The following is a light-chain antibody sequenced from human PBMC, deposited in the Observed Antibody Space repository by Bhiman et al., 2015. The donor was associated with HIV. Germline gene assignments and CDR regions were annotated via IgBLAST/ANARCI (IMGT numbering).Light chain of an antibody. CDR1: KLGDKY. CDR2: QDT. Sequence: GSVAPGQTASITCSGDKLGDKYACWYQQKPGHSPVVVIYQDTKRPSGIPERFSGSNSGDTATLTISGAQPMDEAAYYCQAWDDSNVVFGGGTKLTVL. V-gene: IGLV3-1*01. J-gene: IGLJ3*02. CDR3: QAWDDSNVV.